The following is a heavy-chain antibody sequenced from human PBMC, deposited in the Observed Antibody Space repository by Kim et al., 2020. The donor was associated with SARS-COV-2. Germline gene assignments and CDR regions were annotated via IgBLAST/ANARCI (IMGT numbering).Heavy chain of an antibody. D-gene: IGHD2-8*01. CDR2: INGGGSGT. Sequence: GGSLRLSCAASGFTFSSNWMLWVRQVPGEGLVWVSRINGGGSGTKYSDSVKGRFTISRDNAKNTLYLQMNRLRAEDTAIYYCTRGGDDTNFFKTWGQGTLVTVSS. CDR3: TRGGDDTNFFKT. J-gene: IGHJ5*02. CDR1: GFTFSSNW. V-gene: IGHV3-74*03.